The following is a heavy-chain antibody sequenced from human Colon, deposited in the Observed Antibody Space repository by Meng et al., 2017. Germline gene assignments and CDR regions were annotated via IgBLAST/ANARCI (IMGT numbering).Heavy chain of an antibody. CDR3: ASLSPPVTEKWIDH. Sequence: GESLKISCAASGFSLSDYWMNWVRQVPGKGLEWVSRISGDGGSVSYADSVRGRFTISRDISKNTLYLQMNDLRADDTAVYYCASLSPPVTEKWIDHWGQGTLVTVSS. CDR1: GFSLSDYW. D-gene: IGHD4-17*01. J-gene: IGHJ5*02. V-gene: IGHV3-74*01. CDR2: ISGDGGSV.